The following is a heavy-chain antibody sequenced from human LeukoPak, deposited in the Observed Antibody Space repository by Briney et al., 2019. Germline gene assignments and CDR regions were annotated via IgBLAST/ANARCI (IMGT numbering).Heavy chain of an antibody. D-gene: IGHD2-15*01. CDR3: ARDIGLYLSSSPPFDY. CDR2: ISTYNGNT. J-gene: IGHJ4*02. Sequence: GASVKVSCKASGYTFTSYYMHWVRQAPGQGLEWMGWISTYNGNTNYAQNLQGRVTMTTDTSTSTAYMELRSLRSDDTAVYYCARDIGLYLSSSPPFDYWGQGTLVTVSS. CDR1: GYTFTSYY. V-gene: IGHV1-18*04.